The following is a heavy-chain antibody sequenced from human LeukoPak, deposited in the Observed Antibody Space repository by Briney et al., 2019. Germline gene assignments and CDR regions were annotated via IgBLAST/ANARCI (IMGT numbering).Heavy chain of an antibody. CDR3: AKEMGVTTGWAFDY. CDR2: ISGSGGST. J-gene: IGHJ4*02. Sequence: GGSLRLSCAASGFTFSGFAMNWVRQAPGKGLEWVSGISGSGGSTYYADSVKGRFTISRDDSRNTLSLQMNSLRAEDTAVYYRAKEMGVTTGWAFDYWGQGTVVTVSS. D-gene: IGHD4-17*01. V-gene: IGHV3-23*01. CDR1: GFTFSGFA.